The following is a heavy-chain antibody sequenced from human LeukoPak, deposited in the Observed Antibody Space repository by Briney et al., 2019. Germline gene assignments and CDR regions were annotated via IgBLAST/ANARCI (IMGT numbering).Heavy chain of an antibody. D-gene: IGHD5-24*01. CDR1: GFTFSSYE. Sequence: GGSLRLSCAASGFTFSSYEMNWVHQAPGKGLEWVSYISSSGSTIYYADSVKGRFTISRDNAKNSLYLQMNSLRAEDTAVYYCAREPVEMATIDYWGQGTLVTVSS. CDR3: AREPVEMATIDY. J-gene: IGHJ4*02. V-gene: IGHV3-48*03. CDR2: ISSSGSTI.